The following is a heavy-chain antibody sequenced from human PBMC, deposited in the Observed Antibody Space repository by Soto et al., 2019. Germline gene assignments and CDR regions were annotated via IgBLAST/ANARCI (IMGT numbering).Heavy chain of an antibody. CDR1: GFTFSDYY. V-gene: IGHV3-11*01. D-gene: IGHD3-3*01. Sequence: GGSLRLSCAASGFTFSDYYMSWIRQAPGKGLEWVSYISSSGSTIYYADSVKGRFTISRDNAKNSLYLQMNSLRAEDTAVYYCARGTIFGVIIGSHMDVWGKGTTVTVSS. CDR2: ISSSGSTI. J-gene: IGHJ6*03. CDR3: ARGTIFGVIIGSHMDV.